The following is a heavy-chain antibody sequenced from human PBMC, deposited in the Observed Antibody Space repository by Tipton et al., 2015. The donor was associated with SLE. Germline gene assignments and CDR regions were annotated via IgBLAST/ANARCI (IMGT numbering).Heavy chain of an antibody. J-gene: IGHJ3*02. CDR2: IRYDGSNK. CDR1: EFTLSSYG. CDR3: AAEDTTPGAFDI. D-gene: IGHD4-11*01. Sequence: SLRLSCAASEFTLSSYGIHWVRQAPGKGLEWVAFIRYDGSNKYYADSVKGRFTISRDNAKNSLYLQMNSLRAEDTAVYYCAAEDTTPGAFDIWGQGTMVTVSS. V-gene: IGHV3-30*02.